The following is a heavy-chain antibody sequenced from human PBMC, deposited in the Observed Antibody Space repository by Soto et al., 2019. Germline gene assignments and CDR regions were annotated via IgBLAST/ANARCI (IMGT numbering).Heavy chain of an antibody. CDR3: ASPGGASLGFDY. Sequence: SETLSLTCAVYGGSFSGYYWSWIRQPPGKGLEWIGEINHSGSTNYNPSLKSRVTISVDTSKNQFSLKLSSVTAADTAVYYCASPGGASLGFDYWGQGTLVTVS. J-gene: IGHJ4*02. CDR2: INHSGST. D-gene: IGHD1-26*01. V-gene: IGHV4-34*01. CDR1: GGSFSGYY.